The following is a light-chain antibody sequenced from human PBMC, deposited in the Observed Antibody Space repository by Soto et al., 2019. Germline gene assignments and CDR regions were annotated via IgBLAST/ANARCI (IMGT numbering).Light chain of an antibody. J-gene: IGKJ2*01. V-gene: IGKV3-20*01. Sequence: EIVLTQSPGTLSLSPGERATLFCRASQSISSSYLAWYQQRPGQAPRPLIYAASSRATGIPDRFSGGGSATDFTLTVSRLEPEDFAVYYCQQYGSSPRTFGQGTKLEIK. CDR2: AAS. CDR3: QQYGSSPRT. CDR1: QSISSSY.